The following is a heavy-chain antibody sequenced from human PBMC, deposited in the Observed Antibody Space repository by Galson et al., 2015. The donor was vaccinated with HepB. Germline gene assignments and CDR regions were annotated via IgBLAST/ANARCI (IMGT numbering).Heavy chain of an antibody. V-gene: IGHV3-30*18. CDR1: GFTFSNYG. Sequence: SLRLSCAASGFTFSNYGMHWVRQAPGKGLDWVAMISFDGSNKLYGDSVKGRFTISRDNSKNTLYLQMKSLGAEDAAVYYCAKEGSPYYDSSGMDVWGQGTTVTVSS. CDR3: AKEGSPYYDSSGMDV. CDR2: ISFDGSNK. J-gene: IGHJ6*02. D-gene: IGHD3-16*01.